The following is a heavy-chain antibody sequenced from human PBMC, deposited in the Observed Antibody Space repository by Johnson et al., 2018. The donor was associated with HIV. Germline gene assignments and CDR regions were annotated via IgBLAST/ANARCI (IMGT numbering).Heavy chain of an antibody. D-gene: IGHD3-22*01. J-gene: IGHJ3*02. CDR2: ISYDGSNK. CDR3: ARGYYYDSSGADDAFDI. V-gene: IGHV3-30-3*01. Sequence: QVQLVESGGGVVQPGGSLRLSCAVSGFTFSKYAIHWVRQAPGKGLEWVAVISYDGSNKYYADSVKGRFTISRDNSKNTLYLQMNSLRAEDTAVYYCARGYYYDSSGADDAFDIWGQGTMVTVSS. CDR1: GFTFSKYA.